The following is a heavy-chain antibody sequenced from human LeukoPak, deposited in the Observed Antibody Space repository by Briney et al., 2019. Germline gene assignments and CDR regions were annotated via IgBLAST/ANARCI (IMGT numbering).Heavy chain of an antibody. CDR2: IRSSSCYI. CDR1: GFTFSSYS. Sequence: GGSLRLSCAASGFTFSSYSMNWVRQAPGKGLEWVSSIRSSSCYIYYADSLKGRFTISRDNAKNSLYLQMNSLRAEDSAVYYCARDGPSIAADFDCWGQGTLVTVSS. D-gene: IGHD6-6*01. V-gene: IGHV3-21*01. J-gene: IGHJ4*02. CDR3: ARDGPSIAADFDC.